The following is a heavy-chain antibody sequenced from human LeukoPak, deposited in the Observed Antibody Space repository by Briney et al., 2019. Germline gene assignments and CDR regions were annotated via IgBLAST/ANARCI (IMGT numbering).Heavy chain of an antibody. Sequence: GGSLRLSCAASGFTFSAYWMSWVRQAPGKGLEWVAYIRQDGSDKYYVDSVEGRFTISRDNTQNSLYLQMGSLRAEDTAVYYCAVYWSNDAFDIWGQGTMVTVSS. CDR1: GFTFSAYW. V-gene: IGHV3-7*01. J-gene: IGHJ3*02. D-gene: IGHD2-15*01. CDR3: AVYWSNDAFDI. CDR2: IRQDGSDK.